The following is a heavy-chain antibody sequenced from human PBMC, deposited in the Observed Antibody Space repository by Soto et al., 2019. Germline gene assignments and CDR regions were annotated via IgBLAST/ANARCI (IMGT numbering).Heavy chain of an antibody. CDR2: ISGSGGST. V-gene: IGHV3-23*01. CDR3: AKGSHYDFWSGYYTGLDY. CDR1: GFTFSSYA. Sequence: EVQLLESGGGLVQPGGSLRLSCAASGFTFSSYAMSWVRQAPGKGLEWVSAISGSGGSTYYADSVKGRFTISRDNSKNTLYLQMNSLRAEDTAVYYCAKGSHYDFWSGYYTGLDYWCQGTLVTVSS. J-gene: IGHJ4*02. D-gene: IGHD3-3*01.